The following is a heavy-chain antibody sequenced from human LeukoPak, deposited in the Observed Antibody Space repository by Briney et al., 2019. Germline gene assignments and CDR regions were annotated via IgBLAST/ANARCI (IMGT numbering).Heavy chain of an antibody. J-gene: IGHJ1*01. D-gene: IGHD6-13*01. Sequence: GRSLRPSRAASGVTLRTYTTSAGPQAPGKGLEWVSGFSGSGDGTYSAEPLTSRLTISRDNPKNTVFFQMNSPRADETAKYYCAQGRAPDGWHTPSEFWGQVTLVTSSS. CDR1: GVTLRTYT. CDR3: AQGRAPDGWHTPSEF. V-gene: IGHV3-23*01. CDR2: FSGSGDGT.